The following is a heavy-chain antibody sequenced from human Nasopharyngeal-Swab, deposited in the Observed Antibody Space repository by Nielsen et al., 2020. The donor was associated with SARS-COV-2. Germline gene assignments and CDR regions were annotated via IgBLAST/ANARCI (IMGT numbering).Heavy chain of an antibody. D-gene: IGHD4-11*01. V-gene: IGHV4-38-2*01. CDR3: ARRTRYSNYAYYYMDV. J-gene: IGHJ6*03. CDR2: IYHSGST. CDR1: GYSISSGYY. Sequence: SETLSLTCAVSGYSISSGYYWGWIRQPPGKGLEWIGSIYHSGSTYYNPSLKSRVTTSVDTSKNQFSLKLSSVTAADTAVYYCARRTRYSNYAYYYMDVWGKGTTVTVSS.